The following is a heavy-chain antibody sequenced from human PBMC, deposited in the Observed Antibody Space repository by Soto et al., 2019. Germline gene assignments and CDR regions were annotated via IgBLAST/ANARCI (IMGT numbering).Heavy chain of an antibody. J-gene: IGHJ4*02. Sequence: QVQLVQSGAEVKKPGSSVKVSCKTSGGTFSSYAISWVRQAPGQGLEWMGGIVPFIDTTNYAQSFQGRVTINADKSTSTVHMELSGLRSEDTGVYYWARGSFSSSWRFDYWGQGTLVTVSS. D-gene: IGHD6-13*01. CDR1: GGTFSSYA. V-gene: IGHV1-69*06. CDR2: IVPFIDTT. CDR3: ARGSFSSSWRFDY.